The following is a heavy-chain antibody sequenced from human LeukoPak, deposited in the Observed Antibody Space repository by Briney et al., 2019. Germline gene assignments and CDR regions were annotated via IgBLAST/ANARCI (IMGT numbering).Heavy chain of an antibody. CDR1: GFTVSSNY. D-gene: IGHD3-22*01. CDR3: ARDTYYYDSSGYSDAFDI. V-gene: IGHV3-66*02. Sequence: GGSLRLSCAASGFTVSSNYMSWVRQAPGRGLEWVSVIYSGGSTYYADSVKGRFTISRDNSKNTLYLQMNGLRAEDTAVYYCARDTYYYDSSGYSDAFDIWGQGTMVTVSS. CDR2: IYSGGST. J-gene: IGHJ3*02.